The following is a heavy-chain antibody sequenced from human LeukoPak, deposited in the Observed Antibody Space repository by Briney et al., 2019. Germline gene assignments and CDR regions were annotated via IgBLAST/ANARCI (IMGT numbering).Heavy chain of an antibody. J-gene: IGHJ6*03. D-gene: IGHD5-18*01. CDR1: GGSISSSSYY. CDR3: ASLPDVDTAMVTGYYYYMDV. V-gene: IGHV4-39*01. CDR2: IYYSGST. Sequence: SETLSLTCTVSGGSISSSSYYWGWIRQPPGKGLEWIGSIYYSGSTYYNPSLKSRVTISVDTSKNQFSLKLSSVTAADTAVYYCASLPDVDTAMVTGYYYYMDVWGKGTTVTVS.